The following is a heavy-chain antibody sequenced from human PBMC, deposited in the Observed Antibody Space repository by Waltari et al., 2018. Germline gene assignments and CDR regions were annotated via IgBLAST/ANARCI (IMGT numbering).Heavy chain of an antibody. J-gene: IGHJ4*02. Sequence: QIQLLQSGAEVKKPGATVTVSCNASGYIFSNHGITWVRQAPGQGLEWMGWISGYNGDTKYEQSLQGRVTMTTDTSTTTAYMEIRSLRYDDTAVYYCARDDVDGSNFGGFWGQGTVVTVSS. V-gene: IGHV1-18*01. D-gene: IGHD3-16*01. CDR1: GYIFSNHG. CDR3: ARDDVDGSNFGGF. CDR2: ISGYNGDT.